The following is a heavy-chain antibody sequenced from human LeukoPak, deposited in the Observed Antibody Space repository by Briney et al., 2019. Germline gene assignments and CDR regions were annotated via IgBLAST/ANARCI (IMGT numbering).Heavy chain of an antibody. V-gene: IGHV4-61*02. Sequence: SETLSLTCTVSGGSISSGNYYWSWFRQPAGKELEWIGRFHTSGTTNYNPSLKSRVTISVDKSKNQFSLKLSSVTAADTAVYYCARHGDYEGYFDYWGQGTLVTVSS. CDR1: GGSISSGNYY. CDR3: ARHGDYEGYFDY. CDR2: FHTSGTT. D-gene: IGHD4-17*01. J-gene: IGHJ4*02.